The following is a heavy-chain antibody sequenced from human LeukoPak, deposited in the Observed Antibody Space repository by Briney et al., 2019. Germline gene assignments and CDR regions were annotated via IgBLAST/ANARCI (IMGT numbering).Heavy chain of an antibody. D-gene: IGHD5-24*01. V-gene: IGHV4-39*01. J-gene: IGHJ5*02. Sequence: ETLTLTCTVSVGPISSSSYCWGRSRQPPGKGLEWIGRICYSGSTFYNPSLKSRVTLSVDTSKNQFSLKLSSVTAADTAVYYCARTENYIPEDWFDPWGRGTLVSVSS. CDR1: VGPISSSSYC. CDR2: ICYSGST. CDR3: ARTENYIPEDWFDP.